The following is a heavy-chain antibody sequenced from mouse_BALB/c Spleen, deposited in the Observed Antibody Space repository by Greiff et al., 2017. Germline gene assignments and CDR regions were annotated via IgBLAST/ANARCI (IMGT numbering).Heavy chain of an antibody. V-gene: IGHV1-7*01. CDR1: GYTFTSYW. CDR3: ARTGQLGLRGRDY. J-gene: IGHJ2*01. CDR2: INPSTGYT. D-gene: IGHD3-2*01. Sequence: LQESGAELAKPGASVKMSCKASGYTFTSYWMHWVKQRPGQGLEWIGYINPSTGYTEYNQKFKDKATLTADKSSSTAYMQLSSLTSEDSAVYYCARTGQLGLRGRDYWGQGTTLTVSS.